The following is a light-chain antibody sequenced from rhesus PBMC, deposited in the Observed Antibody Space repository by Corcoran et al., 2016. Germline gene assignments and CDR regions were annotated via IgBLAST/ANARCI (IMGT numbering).Light chain of an antibody. CDR3: QQYKNYPLT. V-gene: IGKV1-28*02. J-gene: IGKJ3*01. Sequence: DIQMTQSPSSLSASVGDTVTITCRASQGISTYLNWFQQKPGKAPKLLIFAATTLQSGVPSRFGGSRSGIYCTLTIISLQPEDFATYYCQQYKNYPLTFGPGTKLDIK. CDR1: QGISTY. CDR2: AAT.